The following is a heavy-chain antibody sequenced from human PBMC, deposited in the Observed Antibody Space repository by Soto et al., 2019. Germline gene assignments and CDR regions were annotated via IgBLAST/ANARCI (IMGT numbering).Heavy chain of an antibody. CDR3: VRDIGQYFRSGYMDV. V-gene: IGHV3-21*01. CDR2: IDTTSNYI. J-gene: IGHJ6*03. Sequence: EVQLVESGGGLVKPGESLRLSCAASGFTFYSFSMNWVRQAAGRGPEWVSSIDTTSNYIYYADSVRGRFTISRDNAKDSLYLQMCSLRAEDTAVYYCVRDIGQYFRSGYMDVWGRGTTVTVSS. D-gene: IGHD3-9*01. CDR1: GFTFYSFS.